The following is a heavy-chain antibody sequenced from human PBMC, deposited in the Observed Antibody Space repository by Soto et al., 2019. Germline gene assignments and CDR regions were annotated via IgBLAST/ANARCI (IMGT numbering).Heavy chain of an antibody. V-gene: IGHV3-7*05. CDR2: IKQDGSEK. CDR1: GFTCSSYW. Sequence: PGGSLRLSCAASGFTCSSYWMSWVRQAPGKGLEWVANIKQDGSEKYYVDSVKGRFTISRDNAKNSLYLQMNSLRAEDTAVYICTRMDVWGQGTTVTVSS. J-gene: IGHJ6*02. CDR3: TRMDV.